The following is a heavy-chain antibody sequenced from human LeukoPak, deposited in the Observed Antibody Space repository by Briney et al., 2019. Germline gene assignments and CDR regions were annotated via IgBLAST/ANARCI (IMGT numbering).Heavy chain of an antibody. CDR1: GYTFTRYG. CDR3: AREGWGTYSSGPYYFDY. J-gene: IGHJ4*02. D-gene: IGHD6-19*01. Sequence: GASVKVSCKASGYTFTRYGISWGRQAPGQGLEWMGWISAYNGNTNYAQKVQGRVTMTTDTSTSTAYMELRSLRSDDTAVYYCAREGWGTYSSGPYYFDYWGLGTLVTVSS. V-gene: IGHV1-18*04. CDR2: ISAYNGNT.